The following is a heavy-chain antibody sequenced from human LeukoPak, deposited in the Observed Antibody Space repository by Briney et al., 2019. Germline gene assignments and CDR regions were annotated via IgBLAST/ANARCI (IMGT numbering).Heavy chain of an antibody. CDR1: GFTFSSYE. CDR3: AKEGALSGVGDY. J-gene: IGHJ4*02. Sequence: GGSLRLPCAASGFTFSSYEMNWVRQAPGKGLEWVSYISSSGSTIYYADSVKGRFTISRDNAKNSLYLQMNSLRAEDTAVYYCAKEGALSGVGDYWGQGTLVTVSS. D-gene: IGHD3-3*01. V-gene: IGHV3-48*03. CDR2: ISSSGSTI.